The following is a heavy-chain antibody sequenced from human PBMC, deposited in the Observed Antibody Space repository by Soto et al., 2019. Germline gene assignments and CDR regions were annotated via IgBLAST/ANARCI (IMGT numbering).Heavy chain of an antibody. Sequence: PSETLSLTCTVSGGSISSGGYYWSWIRQHPGKGLEWIGYIYYSGSTYYNPSLKSRVTISVDTSKNQFSLKLSSVTAADTAVYYCAALPHSSSWSYYYYYGMDVWGQGTTVTVSS. J-gene: IGHJ6*02. CDR3: AALPHSSSWSYYYYYGMDV. CDR2: IYYSGST. CDR1: GGSISSGGYY. V-gene: IGHV4-31*03. D-gene: IGHD6-13*01.